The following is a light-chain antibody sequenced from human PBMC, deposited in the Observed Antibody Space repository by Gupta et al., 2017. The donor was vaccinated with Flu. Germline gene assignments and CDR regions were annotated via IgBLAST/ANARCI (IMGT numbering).Light chain of an antibody. V-gene: IGKV1-39*01. J-gene: IGKJ4*01. Sequence: PSSLSASVGDRVTITCRASQSISSYLNWYQQKPGKAPKLLIYAASSLQSGVPAMFSGSGSGTDFTLTISRLQPEDFATYYCQQSGSTPRTFGGGTKVEIQ. CDR3: QQSGSTPRT. CDR2: AAS. CDR1: QSISSY.